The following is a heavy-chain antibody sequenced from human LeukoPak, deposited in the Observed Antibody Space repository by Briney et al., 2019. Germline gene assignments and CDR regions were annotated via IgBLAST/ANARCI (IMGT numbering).Heavy chain of an antibody. D-gene: IGHD2-21*01. J-gene: IGHJ3*02. CDR1: GFTFSSYA. Sequence: GGSLRLSCAASGFTFSSYAMSWVRQAPGKGLEWVSAISGSGGSTYYADSVKGRFTISRDNSKNTLYLQMNSLRAEDTDVYYCARDLAYCGGECYSGDAFDIWGQGTMVTVSS. CDR2: ISGSGGST. CDR3: ARDLAYCGGECYSGDAFDI. V-gene: IGHV3-23*01.